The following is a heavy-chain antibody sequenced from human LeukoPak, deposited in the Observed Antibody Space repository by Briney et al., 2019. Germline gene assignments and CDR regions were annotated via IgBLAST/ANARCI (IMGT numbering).Heavy chain of an antibody. CDR3: ARRGLVPAFDI. Sequence: GGSLRLSCAASGFTFSSYWMYWVRQAPGKGLVWLSRVNSDGNITTYADSVRGRFTVSRDNAKNTLYLQMNSLRAEDTAVYYCARRGLVPAFDIWGQGTTVIVTS. J-gene: IGHJ3*02. CDR1: GFTFSSYW. D-gene: IGHD3-10*02. V-gene: IGHV3-74*01. CDR2: VNSDGNIT.